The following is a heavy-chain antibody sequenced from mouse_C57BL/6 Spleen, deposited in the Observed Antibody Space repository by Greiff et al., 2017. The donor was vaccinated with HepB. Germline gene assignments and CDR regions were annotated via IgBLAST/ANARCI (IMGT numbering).Heavy chain of an antibody. CDR1: GFNIKDDY. D-gene: IGHD2-1*01. J-gene: IGHJ1*03. Sequence: VQLQQSGAELVRPGASVKLSCTASGFNIKDDYMHWVKQRPEQGLEWIGWIDPENGDTESASKFQGKATITADTSSNTAYLQLSSLTSEDTAVYDCTTDYGNWYCDVWGTGTTVTVSS. CDR3: TTDYGNWYCDV. V-gene: IGHV14-4*01. CDR2: IDPENGDT.